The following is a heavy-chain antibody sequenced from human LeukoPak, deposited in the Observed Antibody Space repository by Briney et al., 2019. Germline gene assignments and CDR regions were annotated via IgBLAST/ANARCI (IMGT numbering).Heavy chain of an antibody. D-gene: IGHD3-10*01. CDR2: IKQDGSEK. V-gene: IGHV3-7*01. J-gene: IGHJ4*02. CDR1: GFTFSSFW. CDR3: ARDSPFDFSSGTS. Sequence: GGSLRLSCAASGFTFSSFWMSWVRQAPGKGLEWVANIKQDGSEKYYVDSVKGRFTISRDNAKNSLYLQMDSLRAEDTAIYYCARDSPFDFSSGTSWGQGTLVTVSS.